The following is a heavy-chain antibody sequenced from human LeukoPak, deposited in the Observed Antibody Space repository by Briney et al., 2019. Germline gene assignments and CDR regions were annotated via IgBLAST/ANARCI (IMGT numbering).Heavy chain of an antibody. D-gene: IGHD3-3*01. V-gene: IGHV4-39*07. CDR2: IYYSGST. CDR3: ARESEELRPYYYYYYMDV. Sequence: SETLSLTCTVSGGSISSSSYYWGWIRQPPGKGLEWIGSIYYSGSTYYNPSLKSRVTISVDTSKNQFSLKLSSVTAADTAVYYCARESEELRPYYYYYYMDVWGKGTTVTVSS. J-gene: IGHJ6*03. CDR1: GGSISSSSYY.